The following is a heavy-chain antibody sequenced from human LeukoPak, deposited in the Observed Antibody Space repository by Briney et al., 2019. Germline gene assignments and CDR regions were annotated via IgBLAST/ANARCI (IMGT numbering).Heavy chain of an antibody. CDR1: GFTFSDYW. V-gene: IGHV3-74*01. CDR3: ARDRGPRTGFMVREAYDY. J-gene: IGHJ4*02. CDR2: INTDGSIT. D-gene: IGHD3-10*01. Sequence: GGPLRLSCVASGFTFSDYWIHWVRQAPGKGLVWVSRINTDGSITNYADSVKGRFSISRDNAKNTLYLQMSSLRAEDTAVYYCARDRGPRTGFMVREAYDYWGQGTLVTVSS.